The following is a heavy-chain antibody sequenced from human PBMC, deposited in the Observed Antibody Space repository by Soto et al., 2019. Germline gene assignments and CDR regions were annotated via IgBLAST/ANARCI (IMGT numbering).Heavy chain of an antibody. CDR2: IIPIFGTA. Sequence: QVQLVQSGAEVKKPGSSVKVSCKASGGTFSSYAISWVRQAPGQGLEWMGGIIPIFGTANYAQKFQGRVTITADESTSTAYMELSSLRSEDTAVYYCARDVSVIAAVQIGNFDYWGQGTLVTVSS. J-gene: IGHJ4*02. D-gene: IGHD6-13*01. CDR3: ARDVSVIAAVQIGNFDY. CDR1: GGTFSSYA. V-gene: IGHV1-69*01.